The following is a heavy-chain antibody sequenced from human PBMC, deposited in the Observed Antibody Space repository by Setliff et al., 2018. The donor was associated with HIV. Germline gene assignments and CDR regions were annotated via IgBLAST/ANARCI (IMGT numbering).Heavy chain of an antibody. Sequence: SETLSLTCVVYGGSFGGYYWSWIRQPPGKGLEWIGEINHHKHTNYNPSLKSRVTTSVDTSKNQFSLKLSSVTAADTAVYYCARYKCINFACVGFDIWGQGTVVTVSS. J-gene: IGHJ3*02. V-gene: IGHV4-34*10. CDR2: INHHKHT. D-gene: IGHD3-9*01. CDR1: GGSFGGYY. CDR3: ARYKCINFACVGFDI.